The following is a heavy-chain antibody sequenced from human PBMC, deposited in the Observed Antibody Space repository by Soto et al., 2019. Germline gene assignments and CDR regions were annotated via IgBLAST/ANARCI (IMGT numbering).Heavy chain of an antibody. CDR3: ARHNSGSDPCDY. CDR1: GGSISSYY. J-gene: IGHJ4*02. Sequence: QVQLQESGPGLVKPSETLSLTCTVSGGSISSYYWSWIRQPPGKGLEWIGYIYYSGSTNYNPSLKTRASISARTSKNQFPLELTSVTSADTAVYECARHNSGSDPCDYWSQGTLITVSS. CDR2: IYYSGST. D-gene: IGHD6-6*01. V-gene: IGHV4-59*08.